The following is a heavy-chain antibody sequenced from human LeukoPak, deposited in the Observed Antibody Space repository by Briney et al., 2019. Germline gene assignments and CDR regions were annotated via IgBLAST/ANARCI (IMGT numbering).Heavy chain of an antibody. Sequence: HPRGSLRLSCAASGFTFSSYAMSWVRQAPGKGLEWVSAISGSGGSTYYADSVKGRFTISRDNSKNTLYLQMNSLRAEDTAVYYCAKGVVTHTLASDYWGQGTLVTVSS. D-gene: IGHD4-23*01. CDR1: GFTFSSYA. CDR2: ISGSGGST. J-gene: IGHJ4*02. CDR3: AKGVVTHTLASDY. V-gene: IGHV3-23*01.